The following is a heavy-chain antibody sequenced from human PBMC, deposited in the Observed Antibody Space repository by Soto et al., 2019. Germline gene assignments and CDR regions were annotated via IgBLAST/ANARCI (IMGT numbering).Heavy chain of an antibody. CDR2: ISWNSGNI. Sequence: EVQLVESGGALVQPGRSLRLSCAASGFTFDDYAMHWVRQAPGKGLEWVSGISWNSGNIGYADSVKGRFTISRDNAKNSLYLQMNSLRAEDMALYYCARRGYSSSSGAHFDYWGQGTLVTVSS. CDR3: ARRGYSSSSGAHFDY. J-gene: IGHJ4*02. D-gene: IGHD6-6*01. V-gene: IGHV3-9*03. CDR1: GFTFDDYA.